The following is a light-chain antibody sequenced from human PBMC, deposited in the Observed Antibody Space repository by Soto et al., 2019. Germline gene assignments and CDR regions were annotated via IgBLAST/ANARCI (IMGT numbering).Light chain of an antibody. V-gene: IGKV1-6*01. Sequence: AIQMTQSPSSLSASVGDRVTITCRASQDIRNYLGWYQQKPGKAPKLLIYGASSLQSGVPSRFSGSGSGTDFTLTIKSLQPEDFATYYCLQDDNYPWTFGQGTKVEI. CDR1: QDIRNY. CDR3: LQDDNYPWT. J-gene: IGKJ1*01. CDR2: GAS.